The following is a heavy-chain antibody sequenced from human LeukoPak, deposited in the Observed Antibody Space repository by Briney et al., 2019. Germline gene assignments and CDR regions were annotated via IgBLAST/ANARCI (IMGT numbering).Heavy chain of an antibody. V-gene: IGHV1-3*01. CDR2: INAGNGNT. CDR1: GYTFTSYA. D-gene: IGHD3-10*01. J-gene: IGHJ4*02. Sequence: GASVKVSCKASGYTFTSYAMHWVRQAPGQRLEWMGWINAGNGNTKYSQKFQGRVTITRDTSISTAYMELSSLRSEDTAVYYCARGTLWFGELLFDYWGQGTLVTVSS. CDR3: ARGTLWFGELLFDY.